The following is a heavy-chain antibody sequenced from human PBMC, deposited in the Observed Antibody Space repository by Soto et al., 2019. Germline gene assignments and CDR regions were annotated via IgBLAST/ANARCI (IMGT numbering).Heavy chain of an antibody. CDR2: IYYSGST. CDR3: ARQRSMVRGVRAFDP. D-gene: IGHD3-10*01. V-gene: IGHV4-59*08. J-gene: IGHJ5*02. Sequence: QVQLQESGPGLVKPSETLSLTCTVSGGSISSYYWSWIRQPPGKGLEWIGYIYYSGSTNYNPSLNSRVTISVDTSKNQFSLKLSSVTAADTAVYYCARQRSMVRGVRAFDPWGQGTLVTVSS. CDR1: GGSISSYY.